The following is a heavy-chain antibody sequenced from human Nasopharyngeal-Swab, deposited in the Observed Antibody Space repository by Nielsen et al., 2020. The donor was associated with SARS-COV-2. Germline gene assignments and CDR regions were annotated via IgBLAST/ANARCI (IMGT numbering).Heavy chain of an antibody. D-gene: IGHD2-2*01. V-gene: IGHV1-69*13. J-gene: IGHJ6*02. CDR1: GGTFSSYA. CDR3: ARDRYCSSTSCYARFGEPLPYYYYYYGMDV. CDR2: IIPIFGTA. Sequence: SVKVSCKASGGTFSSYAISWVRQAPGQGLEWMGGIIPIFGTANYTQKFQGGVTITADESTSTAYMELSSLRSEDTAVYYCARDRYCSSTSCYARFGEPLPYYYYYYGMDVWGQGTTVTVSS.